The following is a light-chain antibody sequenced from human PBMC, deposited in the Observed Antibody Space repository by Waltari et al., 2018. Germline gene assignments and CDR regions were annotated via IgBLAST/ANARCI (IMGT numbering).Light chain of an antibody. CDR3: AAWDDSLNGGL. Sequence: QSVLTQPPSASGTPGQRVTISCSGSSSNIGSNPVNWYQQLPGTAPKLLFYSNNQRPSGVPDRFSGSKSGTSASLAISGLQSEDEADYYCAAWDDSLNGGLFGGGTKLTVL. V-gene: IGLV1-44*01. J-gene: IGLJ3*02. CDR1: SSNIGSNP. CDR2: SNN.